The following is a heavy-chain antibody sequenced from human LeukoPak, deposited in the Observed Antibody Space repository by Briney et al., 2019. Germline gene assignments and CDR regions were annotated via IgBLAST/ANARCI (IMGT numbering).Heavy chain of an antibody. Sequence: GGSLRLSCAASGFTFSSYSMNWVRQAPGKGLEWVSSISSSSSYIYYADSVKGRFTISRDNAKNSLYLQMNSLRAEDTAVYYCAGDRYYDFWSGYQQGDFDYWGQGTLVTVSS. V-gene: IGHV3-21*01. CDR1: GFTFSSYS. CDR3: AGDRYYDFWSGYQQGDFDY. J-gene: IGHJ4*02. D-gene: IGHD3-3*01. CDR2: ISSSSSYI.